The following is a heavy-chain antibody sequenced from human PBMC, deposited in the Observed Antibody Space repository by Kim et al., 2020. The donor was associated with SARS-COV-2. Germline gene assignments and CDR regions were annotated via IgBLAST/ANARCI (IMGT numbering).Heavy chain of an antibody. J-gene: IGHJ4*02. CDR2: ISGGGAFT. CDR3: AKRHYYDSGTYTD. V-gene: IGHV3-23*01. CDR1: GFTFSSYA. Sequence: GGSLRLSCVASGFTFSSYAMSWVRQAPGKGLEWVSGISGGGAFTYYADSVKGRFTISRDNSKNTLDLQMNSLRAEDTALYYCAKRHYYDSGTYTDWGQGTLVTVSS. D-gene: IGHD3-10*01.